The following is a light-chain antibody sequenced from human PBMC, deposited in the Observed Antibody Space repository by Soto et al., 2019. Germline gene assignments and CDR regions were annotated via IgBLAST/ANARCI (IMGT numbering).Light chain of an antibody. J-gene: IGKJ3*01. V-gene: IGKV3-20*01. CDR3: QQFGSAPIT. Sequence: EIVLTQSPGTLSLSPGERATLSCRASQSLSGSYFAWYQQRPGQAPRLLIYATSNRASGIPDRFSGTGSGTDFTLTISRLEPEDFAVYYCQQFGSAPITFGPGTIVDIK. CDR2: ATS. CDR1: QSLSGSY.